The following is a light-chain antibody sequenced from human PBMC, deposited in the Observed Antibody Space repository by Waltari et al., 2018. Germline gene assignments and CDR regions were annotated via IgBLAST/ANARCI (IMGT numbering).Light chain of an antibody. V-gene: IGKV1-39*01. J-gene: IGKJ1*01. CDR2: AAS. CDR1: QSISSY. Sequence: DIQMTQSPSSLSASVGDRVTITFRASQSISSYLNWYQQKPGKAPKILIYAASSLQSGVPSRFSGSGSGTDFTLTISSLQPEDFATYYCQQSYSTPPTFGQGTKVEIK. CDR3: QQSYSTPPT.